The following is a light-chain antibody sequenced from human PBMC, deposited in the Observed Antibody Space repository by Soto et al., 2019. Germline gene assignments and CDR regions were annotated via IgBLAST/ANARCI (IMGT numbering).Light chain of an antibody. J-gene: IGKJ1*01. V-gene: IGKV1-5*03. CDR3: QQYNSYRT. CDR1: QSISSW. Sequence: DIQMTQSPSTLSASVGDRVTITCRASQSISSWLAWYQQKPGKAPKLLIYKASTLESGVPSRFSGSVSGTEFTLTISSLQPDDVATYYCQQYNSYRTFGQGTKVEIK. CDR2: KAS.